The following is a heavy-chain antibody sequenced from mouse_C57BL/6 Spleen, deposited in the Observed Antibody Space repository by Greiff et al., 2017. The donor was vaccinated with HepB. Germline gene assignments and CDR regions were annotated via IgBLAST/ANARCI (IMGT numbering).Heavy chain of an antibody. CDR1: GYSITSGYY. CDR2: ISYDGSN. J-gene: IGHJ4*01. CDR3: ATAGYYADYYAMDY. D-gene: IGHD2-3*01. Sequence: EVKLQESGPGLVKPSQSLSLTCSVTGYSITSGYYWNWIRQFPGNKLEWMGYISYDGSNNYNPSLKNRISITRDTSKNQFFLKLNAVTTEDTATYYCATAGYYADYYAMDYWGQGTSVTVSS. V-gene: IGHV3-6*01.